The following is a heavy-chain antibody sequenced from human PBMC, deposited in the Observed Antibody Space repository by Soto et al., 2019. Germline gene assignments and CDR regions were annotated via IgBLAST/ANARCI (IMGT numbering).Heavy chain of an antibody. CDR3: ARDPEQYSGYDLGIEY. CDR2: ISSRGKSI. V-gene: IGHV3-48*03. D-gene: IGHD5-12*01. Sequence: VGSLRLSCAASGFTFSNYEMNWVRQAPGKGLEWVSYISSRGKSISYADSVKGRFTISRDNDKNSLYLQMNSLRAEDTAIYYCARDPEQYSGYDLGIEYLGQGTLVNVSS. J-gene: IGHJ4*02. CDR1: GFTFSNYE.